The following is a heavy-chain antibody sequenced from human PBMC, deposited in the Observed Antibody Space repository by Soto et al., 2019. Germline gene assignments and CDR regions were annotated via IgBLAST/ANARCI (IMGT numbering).Heavy chain of an antibody. CDR3: ARTDIVVVVAATLPIFDY. D-gene: IGHD2-15*01. CDR1: GFTFSSYS. V-gene: IGHV3-21*01. Sequence: GGSLRLSCAASGFTFSSYSMNWVRQAPGKGLGWVSSISSSSSYIYYADSVKGRFTISRDNAKNSLYLQMNSLRAEDTAVYYCARTDIVVVVAATLPIFDYWGQGTLVTVSS. CDR2: ISSSSSYI. J-gene: IGHJ4*02.